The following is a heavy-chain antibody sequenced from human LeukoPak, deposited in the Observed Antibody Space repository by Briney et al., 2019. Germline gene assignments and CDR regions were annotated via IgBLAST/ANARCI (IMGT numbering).Heavy chain of an antibody. CDR3: ASATIRIAARSRYYYYMDV. J-gene: IGHJ6*03. V-gene: IGHV1-8*01. D-gene: IGHD6-6*01. Sequence: ASVKVSCKASGYTFTSYDINWVRQATGQGLEWMGWMNPNSGNTGYAQKFQGRVTMTRNTSISTAYMELSSLRSEDTAVYYCASATIRIAARSRYYYYMDVWGKGTTVTVSS. CDR1: GYTFTSYD. CDR2: MNPNSGNT.